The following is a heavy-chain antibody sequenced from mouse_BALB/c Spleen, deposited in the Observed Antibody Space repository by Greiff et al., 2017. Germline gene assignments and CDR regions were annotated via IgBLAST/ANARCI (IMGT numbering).Heavy chain of an antibody. CDR1: GYSFTGYN. Sequence: VQLKQSGPELGKPGASVKISCKASGYSFTGYNMYWVKQSHRKSLEWIGYIDPYNGGTSYNQKSKGKATLTVDKSSSTAYMHLNSLTSEDSAIYYCARWGDYFDYWGQGTTLTVSA. CDR2: IDPYNGGT. CDR3: ARWGDYFDY. J-gene: IGHJ2*01. V-gene: IGHV1S135*01.